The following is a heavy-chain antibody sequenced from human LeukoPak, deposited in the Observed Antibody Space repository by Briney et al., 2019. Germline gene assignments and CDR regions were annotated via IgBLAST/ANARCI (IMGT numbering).Heavy chain of an antibody. CDR2: IRNDGSKK. Sequence: GGSLRLSCAASGFTFSTFAMSWVRQAPGKGLEWAAFIRNDGSKKYYADSVKGRFTISRDNSKNTLYLQMNSLRAEDTAVYYCAKDLLLGYAVFDYWGQGTLVTVSS. V-gene: IGHV3-30*02. J-gene: IGHJ4*02. CDR3: AKDLLLGYAVFDY. CDR1: GFTFSTFA. D-gene: IGHD5-12*01.